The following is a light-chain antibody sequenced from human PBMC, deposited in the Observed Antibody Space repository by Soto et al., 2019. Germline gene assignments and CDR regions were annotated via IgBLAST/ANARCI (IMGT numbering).Light chain of an antibody. CDR1: SSDIGGYNY. Sequence: QSALTQPASVSGSPGQSITISCTGTSSDIGGYNYVSWYQQLPGKVPKLIIYDVSNRPSGVSDRFSGSKSGNAASLTISGLQAEDEADYHCSSYTSTSTLYVFGTGTKVTVL. J-gene: IGLJ1*01. CDR2: DVS. V-gene: IGLV2-14*03. CDR3: SSYTSTSTLYV.